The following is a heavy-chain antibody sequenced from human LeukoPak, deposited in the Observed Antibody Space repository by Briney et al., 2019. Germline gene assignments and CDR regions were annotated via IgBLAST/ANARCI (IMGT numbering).Heavy chain of an antibody. V-gene: IGHV3-23*01. CDR2: ISGSGGST. CDR3: FGELDY. CDR1: GFIFNNYP. J-gene: IGHJ4*02. Sequence: GGSLRLSCATSGFIFNNYPISRGRQASGKGLEWISAISGSGGSTYYADSVKGRFTISRDNSKNTLYLQMNSLRAEDTAVYYCFGELDYWGQGTLVTVSS. D-gene: IGHD3-10*01.